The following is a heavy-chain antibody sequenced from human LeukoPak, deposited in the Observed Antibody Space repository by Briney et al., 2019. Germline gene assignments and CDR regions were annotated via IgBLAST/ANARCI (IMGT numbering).Heavy chain of an antibody. CDR2: IYWNNDK. Sequence: SGPTLVNPTQTLTLTCTFSGFSLTTSGVGVGRICQPPGKALEWLALIYWNNDKRYSPSLKSRLTITKDTSKNQVVLTMTNMDPVDTATYYCAHTGVTVITPYYFDYWGQGTLVTVSS. J-gene: IGHJ4*02. D-gene: IGHD4-23*01. V-gene: IGHV2-5*01. CDR3: AHTGVTVITPYYFDY. CDR1: GFSLTTSGVG.